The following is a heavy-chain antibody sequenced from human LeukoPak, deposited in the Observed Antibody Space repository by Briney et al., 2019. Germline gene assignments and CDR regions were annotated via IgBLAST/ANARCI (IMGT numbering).Heavy chain of an antibody. CDR3: ARELLGYCSSTSCYWFDP. J-gene: IGHJ5*02. CDR2: IYTSGST. V-gene: IGHV4-4*07. CDR1: GGSNSSYY. D-gene: IGHD2-2*01. Sequence: SETLSLTCTVSGGSNSSYYWSWIRQPAGKGLEWIGRIYTSGSTNYNPSLKSRVTMSVDTSKNQFSLKLSSVTAADTAVYYCARELLGYCSSTSCYWFDPWGQGTLVTVSS.